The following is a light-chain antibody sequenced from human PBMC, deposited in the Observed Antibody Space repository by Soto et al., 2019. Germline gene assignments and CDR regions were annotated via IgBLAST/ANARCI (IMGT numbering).Light chain of an antibody. CDR2: KAS. V-gene: IGKV1-5*03. CDR1: QSVGTW. J-gene: IGKJ5*01. CDR3: QQYNS. Sequence: DIQMTQSPSTLSASVGGRVTITCRASQSVGTWVAWYQQKPGKAPKLLIYKASTLESGVPSRFSGSGSGTEFTLTISSLQPDDFATYYCQQYNSFGQGTRLEIK.